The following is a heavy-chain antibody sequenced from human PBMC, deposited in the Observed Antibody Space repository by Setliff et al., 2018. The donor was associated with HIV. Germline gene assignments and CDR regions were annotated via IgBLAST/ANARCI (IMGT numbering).Heavy chain of an antibody. CDR3: ARDRFGEPYYRENYFDY. Sequence: AGGSLRLSCAASGLLFTNAWMSWVRQAPGKGLEWVGRIKTKTDGGTTDYAAPVKGRFTISRDDSMNSLYLQMNSLETEDTAVYYCARDRFGEPYYRENYFDYWGQGTLVTVSS. CDR2: IKTKTDGGTT. J-gene: IGHJ4*02. V-gene: IGHV3-15*01. CDR1: GLLFTNAW. D-gene: IGHD3-10*01.